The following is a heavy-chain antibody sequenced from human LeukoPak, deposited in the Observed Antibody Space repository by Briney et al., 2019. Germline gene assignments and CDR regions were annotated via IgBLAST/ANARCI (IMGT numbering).Heavy chain of an antibody. V-gene: IGHV4-59*01. Sequence: PSETLSLTCTVSGGSISNYWSWIRQPPGKGLEWIGYIYYSGSTNYNPSLKSRVTISVDTSKNQFSLKLSSVTAADTAVHYCARLSNDSSGYYYYFDYWGQGTLVTVSS. D-gene: IGHD3-22*01. CDR1: GGSISNY. CDR2: IYYSGST. J-gene: IGHJ4*02. CDR3: ARLSNDSSGYYYYFDY.